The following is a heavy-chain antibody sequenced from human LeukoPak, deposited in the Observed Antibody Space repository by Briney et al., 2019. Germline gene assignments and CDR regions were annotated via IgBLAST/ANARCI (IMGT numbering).Heavy chain of an antibody. Sequence: GGSLRLSCAASGFTFSSYSMNWVRQAPGKGLEWVSSISSSSSYIYYADSVKGRFTISRDNAKNSLYLQMNSLRAEDTAVYYCARELSSWYKYYFDYWGQGTLVTVSS. J-gene: IGHJ4*02. D-gene: IGHD6-13*01. V-gene: IGHV3-21*01. CDR3: ARELSSWYKYYFDY. CDR1: GFTFSSYS. CDR2: ISSSSSYI.